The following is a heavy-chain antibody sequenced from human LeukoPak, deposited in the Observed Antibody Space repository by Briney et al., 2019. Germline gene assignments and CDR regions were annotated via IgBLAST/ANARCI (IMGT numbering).Heavy chain of an antibody. CDR2: ITISGHTK. Sequence: GALRLSCAASGFDLSTYEMNWVRQAPGKGLEWIADITISGHTKNYADSVKGRFSISRDNARTSLYLQMHSLRVEDTGVYYCARGDPHAALWGQGTLVTVSS. J-gene: IGHJ4*02. D-gene: IGHD5-24*01. V-gene: IGHV3-48*03. CDR3: ARGDPHAAL. CDR1: GFDLSTYE.